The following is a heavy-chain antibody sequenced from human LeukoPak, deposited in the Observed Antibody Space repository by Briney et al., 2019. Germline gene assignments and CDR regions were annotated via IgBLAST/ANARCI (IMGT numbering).Heavy chain of an antibody. CDR1: GGSISSSSYY. J-gene: IGHJ4*02. CDR3: AKNSGDYPLDY. CDR2: IHYSVIT. Sequence: SETLSLTCTVSGGSISSSSYYWGWIRQPPGKGLEWIGSIHYSVITYYNPSLKSRVTISVDTSKNQLSLKLSSVTAADTAVYYCAKNSGDYPLDYWGEGTLVTVSS. V-gene: IGHV4-39*01. D-gene: IGHD1-26*01.